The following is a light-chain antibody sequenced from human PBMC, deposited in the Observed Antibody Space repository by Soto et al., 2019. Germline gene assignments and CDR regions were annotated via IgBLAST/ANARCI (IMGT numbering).Light chain of an antibody. CDR2: GAS. V-gene: IGKV3-20*01. J-gene: IGKJ1*01. CDR3: QQYGSSEWT. CDR1: QSISSSY. Sequence: VLTQSPGTLSLSPGERATLSCRASQSISSSYLAWYQQKPGQAPRLLIYGASSRATGIPDRFSGSGSGTDFTLTISRLEPEDFAVYYCQQYGSSEWTFGQGTKVDIK.